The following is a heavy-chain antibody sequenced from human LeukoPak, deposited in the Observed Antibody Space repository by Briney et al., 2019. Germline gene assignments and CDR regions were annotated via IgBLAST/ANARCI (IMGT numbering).Heavy chain of an antibody. J-gene: IGHJ3*02. CDR3: AKRGATRNDAFDI. CDR1: GFTFDDYG. V-gene: IGHV3-20*04. D-gene: IGHD1-26*01. Sequence: PGGSLRLSCAASGFTFDDYGMSWVRQAPGKGLEWVSGINWNGGSTGYADSVKGRFTISRDNAKNSLYLQMNSLRAEGTAVYYCAKRGATRNDAFDIWGQGTMVTVSS. CDR2: INWNGGST.